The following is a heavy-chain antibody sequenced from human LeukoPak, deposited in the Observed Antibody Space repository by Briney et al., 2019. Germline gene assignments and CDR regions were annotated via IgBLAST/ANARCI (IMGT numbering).Heavy chain of an antibody. D-gene: IGHD2-2*01. Sequence: PQTLSLTCTVSGGSISSGGYYWSWIRKHPGKGLEWIGYIYYSGSTYYNPSLKSRVTISVDTSKNQFSLKLSSVTAADTAVYYCARVKLVVPTAITSNWFDPWGQGTLVTVSS. CDR2: IYYSGST. J-gene: IGHJ5*02. CDR1: GGSISSGGYY. CDR3: ARVKLVVPTAITSNWFDP. V-gene: IGHV4-31*03.